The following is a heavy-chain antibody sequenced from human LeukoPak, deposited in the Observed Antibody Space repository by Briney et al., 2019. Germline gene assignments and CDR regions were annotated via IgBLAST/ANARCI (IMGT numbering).Heavy chain of an antibody. CDR2: ISSSCSYI. D-gene: IGHD2-15*01. V-gene: IGHV3-21*01. CDR3: ERGVYCSGGSCTYGMDV. Sequence: GRSLRLSCAASGFTFSGYGMNWVRQAPGNGLKCGSAISSSCSYIYHADSVKGRFTFSREYAKNSLYLQMNSLRAEDTAVYYCERGVYCSGGSCTYGMDVWGQGTTVTVSS. J-gene: IGHJ6*02. CDR1: GFTFSGYG.